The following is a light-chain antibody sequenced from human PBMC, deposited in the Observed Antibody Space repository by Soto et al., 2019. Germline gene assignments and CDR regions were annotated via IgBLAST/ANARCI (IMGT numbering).Light chain of an antibody. Sequence: QAVVTQPASVSGSPGQSITISCTGTSSDVGGYNYVSWYQQHSGKAPKLIIYEVSKRPAGVSNRFSGSKSGNTASLTISGLQAEDEADYYCSSYTATNTYVFGTGTKLTV. CDR1: SSDVGGYNY. J-gene: IGLJ1*01. CDR3: SSYTATNTYV. CDR2: EVS. V-gene: IGLV2-14*01.